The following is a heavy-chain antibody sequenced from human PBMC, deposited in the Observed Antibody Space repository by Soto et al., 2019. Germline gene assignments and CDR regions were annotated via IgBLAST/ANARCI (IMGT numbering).Heavy chain of an antibody. CDR2: ISSSGTI. Sequence: KASETLSLTCSVSGGSIRDYFWTWVRQPPGKGLEWIGYISSSGTINYNSSLKSRVTISLDTSRNHFSLKLSSVTTADTAVYFCARDRKLVIPGNYYYYGMDVWGQGTTVTVSS. V-gene: IGHV4-59*01. D-gene: IGHD3-9*01. CDR1: GGSIRDYF. CDR3: ARDRKLVIPGNYYYYGMDV. J-gene: IGHJ6*02.